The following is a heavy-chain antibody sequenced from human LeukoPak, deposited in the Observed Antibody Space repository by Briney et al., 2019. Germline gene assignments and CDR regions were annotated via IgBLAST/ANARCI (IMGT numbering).Heavy chain of an antibody. CDR2: INPNSGGT. CDR1: GYTFTDYY. V-gene: IGHV1-2*02. Sequence: GASVKVSCKASGYTFTDYYMHWVRQAPGQGLEWMGWINPNSGGTNYAQKFQGRVTITADESTSTAYMELSSLRSEDTAVYYCARDLGSRHRAFDIWGQGTMVTVSS. CDR3: ARDLGSRHRAFDI. D-gene: IGHD2-2*01. J-gene: IGHJ3*02.